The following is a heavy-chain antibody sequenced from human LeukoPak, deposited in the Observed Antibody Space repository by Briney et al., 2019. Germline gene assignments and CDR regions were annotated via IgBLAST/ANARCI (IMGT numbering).Heavy chain of an antibody. CDR2: IYYSGST. Sequence: PSETLSLTCTVSGGSISSSSYYWGWIRQPPGKGLEWIGSIYYSGSTYYNPFLKSRVTISVDTSKNQFSLKLSSVTAADTAVYYCARDFFYYGSGSYYFWGVYYFDYWGQGTLVTVSS. CDR1: GGSISSSSYY. D-gene: IGHD3-10*01. V-gene: IGHV4-39*07. J-gene: IGHJ4*02. CDR3: ARDFFYYGSGSYYFWGVYYFDY.